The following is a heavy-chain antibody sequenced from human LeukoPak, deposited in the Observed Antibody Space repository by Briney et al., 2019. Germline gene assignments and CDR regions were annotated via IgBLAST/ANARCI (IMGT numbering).Heavy chain of an antibody. Sequence: ASVKVSCKVSGYTLTELSMHWVRQAPGKGLEWMGGFDPEDGETIYAQKFQGRVTMTRNTSISTAYMELSSLRSEDTAVYYCARGNRENAFDIWGQGTMVTVSS. J-gene: IGHJ3*02. CDR3: ARGNRENAFDI. CDR1: GYTLTELS. V-gene: IGHV1-24*01. CDR2: FDPEDGET.